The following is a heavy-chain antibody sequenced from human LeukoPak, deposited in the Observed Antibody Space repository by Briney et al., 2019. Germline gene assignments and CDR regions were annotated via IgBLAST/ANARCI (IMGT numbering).Heavy chain of an antibody. Sequence: GRSLRLSCAASGFTFSSYAMHWVRQAPGKGLEWVAVISYDGSNKYYADSVKGRFTISRDNSKNTLYLQMNSLRAGDTAVYYCAREFTSLDYWGQGTLVTVSS. CDR3: AREFTSLDY. J-gene: IGHJ4*02. D-gene: IGHD2-2*01. V-gene: IGHV3-30-3*01. CDR1: GFTFSSYA. CDR2: ISYDGSNK.